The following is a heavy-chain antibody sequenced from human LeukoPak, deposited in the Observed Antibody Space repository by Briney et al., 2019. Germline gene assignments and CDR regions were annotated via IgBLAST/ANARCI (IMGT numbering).Heavy chain of an antibody. D-gene: IGHD3-22*01. J-gene: IGHJ4*02. CDR1: GFTFSSYG. CDR3: AKDLHVSSHDSSGYYYEASGFDY. V-gene: IGHV3-30*18. Sequence: GGSLRLSCAASGFTFSSYGMHWVRQAPGKGLEWVAVISYDGSNKYYADSVKGRFTISRDNSKNTLYLQMNSLRAEDTAVYYCAKDLHVSSHDSSGYYYEASGFDYWGQGTLVTVSS. CDR2: ISYDGSNK.